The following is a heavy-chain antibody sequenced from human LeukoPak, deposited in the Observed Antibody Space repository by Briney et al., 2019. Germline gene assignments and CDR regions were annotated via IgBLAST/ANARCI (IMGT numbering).Heavy chain of an antibody. Sequence: SDTLSLTCTVSGGSIGSYYWRWIRQPAGKGLEWIGRGYTTGSTNYNPSLKSRVTMSLDTSKNQLSLNLSSVTAADTAVYYCARSGGSGFQLDSWGQGTLVTVSS. CDR1: GGSIGSYY. CDR2: GYTTGST. CDR3: ARSGGSGFQLDS. D-gene: IGHD1-26*01. V-gene: IGHV4-4*07. J-gene: IGHJ4*02.